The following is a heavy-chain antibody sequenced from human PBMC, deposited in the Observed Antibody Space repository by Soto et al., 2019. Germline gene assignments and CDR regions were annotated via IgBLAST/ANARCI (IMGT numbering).Heavy chain of an antibody. V-gene: IGHV1-2*04. CDR1: GYTFTGYY. CDR2: INPNSGGT. CDR3: ALTQLGSVAGTNDAFDI. D-gene: IGHD6-19*01. Sequence: ASVKVSCKASGYTFTGYYMHWVRQAPGQGLEWMGWINPNSGGTNYAQKFQGWVTMTRDTSISTAYMELSRLRSDDTAVYYCALTQLGSVAGTNDAFDIWGQGTMVTVSS. J-gene: IGHJ3*02.